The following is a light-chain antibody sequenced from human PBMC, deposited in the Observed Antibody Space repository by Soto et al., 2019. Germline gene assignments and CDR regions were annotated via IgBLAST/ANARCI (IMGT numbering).Light chain of an antibody. Sequence: TPSPATLSVSPGHRAHISCRASQSVDNDLAWYQQQPGQPHRLLIYDAYTRATGIQARFSGSQSGTEFTLNISSLLSEDCAVYSCQQYNNWPLTFGGGTKVDIK. CDR3: QQYNNWPLT. CDR1: QSVDND. V-gene: IGKV3D-15*01. CDR2: DAY. J-gene: IGKJ4*01.